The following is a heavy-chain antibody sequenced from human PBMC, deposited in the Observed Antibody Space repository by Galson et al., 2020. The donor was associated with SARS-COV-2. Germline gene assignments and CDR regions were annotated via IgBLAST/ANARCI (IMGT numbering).Heavy chain of an antibody. V-gene: IGHV3-30*03. CDR1: GFTFSNYG. J-gene: IGHJ4*02. CDR3: ARDAPGPNECWTFDY. D-gene: IGHD1-1*01. Sequence: GESLKISCAASGFTFSNYGIHWVRQAPGKGLEWVAFISDDGYNKYYGDSVKGRFTISRDTSKNTLFLQMNSLRAEDTAVYFCARDAPGPNECWTFDYWGQGTLVTVSP. CDR2: ISDDGYNK.